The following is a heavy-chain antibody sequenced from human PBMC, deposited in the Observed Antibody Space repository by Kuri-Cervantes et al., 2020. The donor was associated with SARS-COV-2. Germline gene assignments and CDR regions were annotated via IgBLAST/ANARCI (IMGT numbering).Heavy chain of an antibody. CDR3: ARGPSAVVTGYFDL. Sequence: GESLKISCAASGFTFSYYYMSWVRQAPGKGLEWVSSISSSSSYIYYADSVKGRFTISRDNAKNSLYLQMNSLRAEDTAVYYCARGPSAVVTGYFDLWGRGTLVTVSS. D-gene: IGHD4-23*01. CDR1: GFTFSYYY. CDR2: ISSSSSYI. J-gene: IGHJ2*01. V-gene: IGHV3-21*01.